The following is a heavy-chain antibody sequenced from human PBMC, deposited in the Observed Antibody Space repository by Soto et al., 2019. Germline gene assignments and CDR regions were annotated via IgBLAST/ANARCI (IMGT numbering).Heavy chain of an antibody. J-gene: IGHJ4*02. D-gene: IGHD6-19*01. CDR3: VSSSSGKIDY. CDR2: ISAYNGDT. V-gene: IGHV1-18*01. CDR1: DYTFSTYG. Sequence: QVQLVQSGAEVKKPGASVKVSCKASDYTFSTYGINWVRQAPGQGLEWMGWISAYNGDTNYAQKLQGRVTMTTDTSTSTACMELRSLRSDDTAVYYCVSSSSGKIDYWGQGTLVTVSS.